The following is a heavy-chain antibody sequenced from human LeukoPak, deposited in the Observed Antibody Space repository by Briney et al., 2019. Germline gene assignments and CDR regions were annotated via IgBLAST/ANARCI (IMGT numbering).Heavy chain of an antibody. Sequence: GGSLRLSCAASGFTFSTYTMHWVRQAPGKGLDWVSGIVGSNGKTYYADSVKGRFTISRDNSKNTLYLQMNSLRAGDTAVYFCAKDYRPDGSNDLDYWGQGTQVTVSS. D-gene: IGHD3-10*01. V-gene: IGHV3-23*01. CDR2: IVGSNGKT. J-gene: IGHJ4*02. CDR3: AKDYRPDGSNDLDY. CDR1: GFTFSTYT.